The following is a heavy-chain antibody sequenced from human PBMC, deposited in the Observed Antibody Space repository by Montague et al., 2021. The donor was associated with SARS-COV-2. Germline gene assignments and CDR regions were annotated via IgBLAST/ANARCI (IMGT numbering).Heavy chain of an antibody. V-gene: IGHV4-34*01. CDR3: ARGRLDTTMILVVFTGAAHYLDS. CDR1: GGSFSDYY. D-gene: IGHD3-22*01. Sequence: SETLSLTCAVYGGSFSDYYWTWIRQPPGKGLEWLGEVNHSGRINYNPSLKSRITISVDTSKNQFSLRLSSVTAADTAVYYCARGRLDTTMILVVFTGAAHYLDSWGQGTLVSGSS. J-gene: IGHJ4*02. CDR2: VNHSGRI.